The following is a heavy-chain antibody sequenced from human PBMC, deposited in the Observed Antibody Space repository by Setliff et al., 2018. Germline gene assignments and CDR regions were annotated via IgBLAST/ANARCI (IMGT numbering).Heavy chain of an antibody. CDR1: GASLSSGTYY. J-gene: IGHJ4*02. Sequence: SETLSLTCTVSGASLSSGTYYWGWIRQPPGKGLEWIGRIYYRGDTYYKASLKGRLTISVDTAQNQFSLRLTSVTAADTAVYYCARTGTYRYFDYWGQGALVTVSS. D-gene: IGHD1-1*01. CDR2: IYYRGDT. V-gene: IGHV4-39*01. CDR3: ARTGTYRYFDY.